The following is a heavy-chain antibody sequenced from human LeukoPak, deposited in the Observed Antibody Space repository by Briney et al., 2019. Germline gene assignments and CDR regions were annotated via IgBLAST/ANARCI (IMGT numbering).Heavy chain of an antibody. D-gene: IGHD3-16*01. CDR3: AKEDRRGRHFDY. CDR2: ISWNSGSL. J-gene: IGHJ4*02. Sequence: SLRLSCAASGFTFDDYAMHWVLQAPGKGLEWVSDISWNSGSLGYADSVKGRFTISRDNAKNSLYLQMNSLRAEDTALYYCAKEDRRGRHFDYWGQGTLVTVSS. V-gene: IGHV3-9*01. CDR1: GFTFDDYA.